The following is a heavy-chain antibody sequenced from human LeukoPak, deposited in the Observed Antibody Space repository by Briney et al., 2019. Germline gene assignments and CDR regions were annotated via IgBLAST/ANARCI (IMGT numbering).Heavy chain of an antibody. CDR2: INPNSGGT. V-gene: IGHV1-2*02. J-gene: IGHJ5*02. CDR1: GYTFTSYG. D-gene: IGHD6-6*01. Sequence: ASVKVSCKASGYTFTSYGISWVRQAPGQGLEWMGWINPNSGGTNYAQKFQGRVTMTRDTSISTAYMELSRLRSDDTAVYYCARDHISISIAASDWFDPWGQGTLVTVSS. CDR3: ARDHISISIAASDWFDP.